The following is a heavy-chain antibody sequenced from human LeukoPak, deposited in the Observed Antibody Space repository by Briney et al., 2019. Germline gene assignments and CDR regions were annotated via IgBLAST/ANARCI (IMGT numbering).Heavy chain of an antibody. CDR3: ARVRGGSSWDLDY. V-gene: IGHV3-72*01. Sequence: GGSLRLSCAGSGFTFSEHYMDWVRQAPGKGLEWVGRIRNKAYSYSTEYAASVKGRFTISRDDSKNSLYLQMNSLKIEDTALYYCARVRGGSSWDLDYWRQGTLVTVPS. CDR2: IRNKAYSYST. CDR1: GFTFSEHY. D-gene: IGHD6-6*01. J-gene: IGHJ4*02.